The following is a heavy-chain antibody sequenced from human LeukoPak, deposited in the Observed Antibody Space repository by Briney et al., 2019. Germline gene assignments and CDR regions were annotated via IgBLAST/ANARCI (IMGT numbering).Heavy chain of an antibody. Sequence: GGSLRLSCVASGFTFRSSAMNWVRQAPGKGLEWVSYISSSSSTIYYADSVKGRFTISRDNAKNSLYLQMNSLRAEDTAVYYCARDPVYYDSSGFDYWGQGTLVTVSS. CDR1: GFTFRSSA. J-gene: IGHJ4*02. D-gene: IGHD3-22*01. V-gene: IGHV3-48*01. CDR3: ARDPVYYDSSGFDY. CDR2: ISSSSSTI.